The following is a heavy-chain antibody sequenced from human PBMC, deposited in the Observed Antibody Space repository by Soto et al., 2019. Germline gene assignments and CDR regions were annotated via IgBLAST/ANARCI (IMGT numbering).Heavy chain of an antibody. J-gene: IGHJ6*02. CDR3: ATPREQQLGGMDV. CDR1: GGTFSSYT. D-gene: IGHD6-13*01. Sequence: SVKVSCKASGGTFSSYTISWVRQAPGQGLEWMGRIIPILGIANYAQKFQGRVTITADKSTSTAYMELSSLRSEDTAVYYCATPREQQLGGMDVWGQGTTVTVSS. V-gene: IGHV1-69*02. CDR2: IIPILGIA.